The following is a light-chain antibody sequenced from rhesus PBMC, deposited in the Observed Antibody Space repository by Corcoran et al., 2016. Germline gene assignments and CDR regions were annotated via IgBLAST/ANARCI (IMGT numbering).Light chain of an antibody. CDR2: AAF. Sequence: DIQMTQSLSSLSASVGDRVTITCRASENVNNYLHWYQQKPGKAPKFLFFAAFTLQSGVPSRFRGSGSGTDYTFTRSSLQPEDFATYYCQHRSGTPLTFHAGTKVDI. CDR1: ENVNNY. J-gene: IGKJ4*01. CDR3: QHRSGTPLT. V-gene: IGKV1-74*01.